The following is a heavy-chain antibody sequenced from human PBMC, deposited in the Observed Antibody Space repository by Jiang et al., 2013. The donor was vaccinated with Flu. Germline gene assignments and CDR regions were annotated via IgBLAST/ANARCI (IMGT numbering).Heavy chain of an antibody. V-gene: IGHV4-38-2*02. Sequence: GPGLVKPSETLSLTCAVSGYSISSGYYWGWIRQPPGKGLEWIGIIYHSGSTYYNPSLKSRVTISVDTSKNQFSLKLSSVTAADTAVYYCAREGRGSGRSYFRHWGQGTLVTVSS. CDR3: AREGRGSGRSYFRH. D-gene: IGHD2-15*01. CDR1: GYSISSGYY. J-gene: IGHJ1*01. CDR2: IYHSGST.